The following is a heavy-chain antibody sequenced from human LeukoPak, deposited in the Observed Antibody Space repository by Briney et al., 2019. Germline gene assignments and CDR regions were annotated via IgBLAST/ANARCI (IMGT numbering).Heavy chain of an antibody. J-gene: IGHJ5*02. Sequence: GGSLRLSCAASGFPFRSYAMHGVGPAPAKGLEWLAVISYDGSNKYYAASVKGRLPISRDNSKNTLYLQMNSLRAEDTAVYYCAKDWLHHWGQGTLVTVSS. V-gene: IGHV3-30*18. CDR1: GFPFRSYA. CDR3: AKDWLHH. CDR2: ISYDGSNK.